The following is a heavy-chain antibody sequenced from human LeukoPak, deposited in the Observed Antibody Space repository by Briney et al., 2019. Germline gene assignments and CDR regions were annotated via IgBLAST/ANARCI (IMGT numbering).Heavy chain of an antibody. Sequence: PGGSLRLSCAASGFTFSDYGVHWVRQAPGKGLAWVTFMQNDGKTKYYADSVKGRFTISRDTSRNTVFLQMNSLRGDDTAVYYCAKDCGGDCYSYSWGQGTLVAVSP. CDR1: GFTFSDYG. V-gene: IGHV3-30*02. CDR2: MQNDGKTK. D-gene: IGHD2-21*02. CDR3: AKDCGGDCYSYS. J-gene: IGHJ4*02.